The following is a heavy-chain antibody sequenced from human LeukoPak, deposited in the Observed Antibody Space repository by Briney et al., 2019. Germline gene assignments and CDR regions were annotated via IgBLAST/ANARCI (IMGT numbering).Heavy chain of an antibody. D-gene: IGHD4/OR15-4a*01. J-gene: IGHJ1*01. CDR2: INPNSGGT. Sequence: ASVKVSCKASGYTFTGYYMHWVRQAPGQGLEWMGWINPNSGGTNYAQKFQGRVTMTRDTSISTAYMELSRLRSGDTAVYYCARDGMTIAEYFQHWGQGTLVTVSS. V-gene: IGHV1-2*02. CDR1: GYTFTGYY. CDR3: ARDGMTIAEYFQH.